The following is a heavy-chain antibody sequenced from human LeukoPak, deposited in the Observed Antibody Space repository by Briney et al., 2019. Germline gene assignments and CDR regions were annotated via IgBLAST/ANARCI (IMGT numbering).Heavy chain of an antibody. J-gene: IGHJ4*02. CDR1: GYTFSNYY. V-gene: IGHV1-46*01. CDR3: ARSKTIFGVVMPGDPFSGSRD. Sequence: ASVKVSCKASGYTFSNYYIHWVRQAPGQGLEWMGQVFPGGGGTRYAQDLQGRITMTRDTSTSTVYMELSSLRSEDTAVYYCARSKTIFGVVMPGDPFSGSRDWGQGTLVTVSS. D-gene: IGHD3-3*01. CDR2: VFPGGGGT.